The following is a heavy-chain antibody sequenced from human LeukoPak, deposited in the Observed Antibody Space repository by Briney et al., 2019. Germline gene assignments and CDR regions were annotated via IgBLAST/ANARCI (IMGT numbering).Heavy chain of an antibody. J-gene: IGHJ4*02. Sequence: PSETLSLTCTVSGGSISSYYWSWIRQPPGKGPEWIGFVYYSGTTYYNPSLKSRVTISVDTSKNQFSLKVSSVTAADTALYYCARVGATTRSFDYWGQGALVTVSS. V-gene: IGHV4-59*01. D-gene: IGHD1-26*01. CDR1: GGSISSYY. CDR3: ARVGATTRSFDY. CDR2: VYYSGTT.